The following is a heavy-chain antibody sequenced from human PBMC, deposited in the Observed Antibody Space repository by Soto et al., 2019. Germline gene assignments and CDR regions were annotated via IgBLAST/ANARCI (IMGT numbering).Heavy chain of an antibody. Sequence: EVQLVESGGGLVQPGGSLRLSCAASGFTFSSYSMNWVRQAPGKGLEWVSYISSSSSTIYYADSVKGRFTISRDNAKNSLSVQMNSLRAEDTAVSYCARGGGCSGGSCDFDYWGQGTLVTVSS. CDR3: ARGGGCSGGSCDFDY. CDR2: ISSSSSTI. D-gene: IGHD2-15*01. CDR1: GFTFSSYS. J-gene: IGHJ4*02. V-gene: IGHV3-48*01.